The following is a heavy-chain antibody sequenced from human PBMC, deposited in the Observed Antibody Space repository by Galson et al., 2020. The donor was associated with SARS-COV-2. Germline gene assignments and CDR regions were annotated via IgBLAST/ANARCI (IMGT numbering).Heavy chain of an antibody. V-gene: IGHV3-43*02. D-gene: IGHD6-13*01. J-gene: IGHJ6*02. Sequence: TGGSLRLSCAASGFTFDDYAMHWVRQAPGKGLEWVSLISGDGGSTYYADSVKGRFTISRDNSKNSLYLQMNSLRTEDTALYYCAKDIGYSSSWSGFYYYGMDVWGQGPTVTVSS. CDR1: GFTFDDYA. CDR3: AKDIGYSSSWSGFYYYGMDV. CDR2: ISGDGGST.